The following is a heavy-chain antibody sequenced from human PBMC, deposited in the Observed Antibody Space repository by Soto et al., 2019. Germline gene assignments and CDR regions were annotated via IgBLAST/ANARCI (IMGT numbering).Heavy chain of an antibody. CDR1: GFRFSSYW. V-gene: IGHV3-7*01. CDR2: IESDGSQK. CDR3: TIPRGWRDAFDI. J-gene: IGHJ3*02. Sequence: EVQLVESGGGLVQPGGSLRLSCAASGFRFSSYWMSWARQAPGKQLEWVANIESDGSQKYYADSLKGRFTISRDNAKNSLYLQMDSLSAEDTAVYYCTIPRGWRDAFDIWGQGTLVTVSS. D-gene: IGHD1-26*01.